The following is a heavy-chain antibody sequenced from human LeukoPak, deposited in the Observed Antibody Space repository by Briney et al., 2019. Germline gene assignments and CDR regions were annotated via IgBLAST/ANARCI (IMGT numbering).Heavy chain of an antibody. CDR1: GYTFTSYG. V-gene: IGHV1-18*01. CDR3: AIFLWFGEKWFDP. J-gene: IGHJ5*02. CDR2: ISAYNGNT. Sequence: ASVKVSCKASGYTFTSYGISWVRQAPGQGLEWMGWISAYNGNTNYAQKLQGRVTMTTDTSTSTAYMELRSLRSDDTAVYCCAIFLWFGEKWFDPWGQGTLVTVPS. D-gene: IGHD3-10*01.